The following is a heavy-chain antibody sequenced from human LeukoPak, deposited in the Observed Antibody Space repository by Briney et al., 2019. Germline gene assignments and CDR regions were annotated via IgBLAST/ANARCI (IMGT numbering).Heavy chain of an antibody. CDR2: IYIGGST. J-gene: IGHJ3*02. D-gene: IGHD3-16*01. CDR3: AKGRMGDLWAFDI. CDR1: GFTFSNYA. V-gene: IGHV3-23*03. Sequence: PGGSLRLSCAASGFTFSNYAMSWVRQAPGKGLEWVSVIYIGGSTYYAGSVKGRFTMSRDNSKNTLYLQMNSLRAEDTAVYYCAKGRMGDLWAFDIWGQGTMVTVSS.